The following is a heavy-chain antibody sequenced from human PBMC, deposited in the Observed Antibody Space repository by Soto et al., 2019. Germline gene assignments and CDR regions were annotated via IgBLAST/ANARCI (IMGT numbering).Heavy chain of an antibody. CDR2: IIPIFGTA. CDR3: ARDRGPRQLPWGGYYGMDV. V-gene: IGHV1-69*13. D-gene: IGHD2-2*01. J-gene: IGHJ6*02. CDR1: GGTFSSYA. Sequence: ASVKVSCKASGGTFSSYAISWVRQAPGQGLEWMGGIIPIFGTANYAQKFQGRVTITADESTSTAYMELSSLRSEDTAVYYCARDRGPRQLPWGGYYGMDVWGQGTTVTVSS.